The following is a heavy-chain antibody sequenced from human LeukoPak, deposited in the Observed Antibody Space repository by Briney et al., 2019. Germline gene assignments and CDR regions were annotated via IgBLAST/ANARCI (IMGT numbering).Heavy chain of an antibody. CDR3: AKTTSILGTQIDY. Sequence: PGGSLRLSCAASGFTFDDYAMHWVRQVPGKGLEWVSLISGDGGSPWYADSVKGRFTISRDNSKNSLHLQMNGLRTEDTALYYCAKTTSILGTQIDYWGQGTLVTVSS. J-gene: IGHJ4*02. V-gene: IGHV3-43*02. D-gene: IGHD3-16*01. CDR1: GFTFDDYA. CDR2: ISGDGGSP.